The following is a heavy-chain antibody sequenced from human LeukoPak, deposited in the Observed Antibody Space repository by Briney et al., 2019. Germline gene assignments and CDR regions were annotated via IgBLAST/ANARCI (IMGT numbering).Heavy chain of an antibody. Sequence: GGSLRLSCAASGFTFSSYWMHWGRQAPGKGLVWVSRINSDGSSTTYADSVKGRFTISRDNAKNTLYLQMNSLRAEDTAVYYCARAYCSGGTCYHYFDYWGQGALVTVSS. CDR2: INSDGSST. J-gene: IGHJ4*02. D-gene: IGHD2-15*01. CDR3: ARAYCSGGTCYHYFDY. V-gene: IGHV3-74*01. CDR1: GFTFSSYW.